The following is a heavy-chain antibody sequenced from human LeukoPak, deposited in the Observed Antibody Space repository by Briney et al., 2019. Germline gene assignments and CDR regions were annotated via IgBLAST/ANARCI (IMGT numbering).Heavy chain of an antibody. V-gene: IGHV3-23*01. D-gene: IGHD2-15*01. CDR2: IDYSGGST. Sequence: GGSLRLSCTVSGFTLSSYEMSWIRQAPGKGLEWVSSIDYSGGSTYYADSVKGRFTISRDNSKNTLYLQMNSLRAEDTAVYYCAKDGSRAWDIGFQHWGQGTLVTVSS. CDR1: GFTLSSYE. CDR3: AKDGSRAWDIGFQH. J-gene: IGHJ1*01.